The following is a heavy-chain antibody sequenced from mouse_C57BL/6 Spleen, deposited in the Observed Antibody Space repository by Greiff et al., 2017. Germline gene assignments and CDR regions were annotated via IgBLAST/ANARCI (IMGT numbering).Heavy chain of an antibody. V-gene: IGHV1-7*01. J-gene: IGHJ3*01. CDR2: INPSSGYT. Sequence: VQLQQSGAELAKPGASVKLSCKASGYTFTSYWMHWVKQRPGQGLEWIGYINPSSGYTKYNQKFKGKATLTADKSSSTAYMQLSSLTYEDSAVYYCARAGDYDGSWFAYWGQGTLVTVSA. CDR1: GYTFTSYW. CDR3: ARAGDYDGSWFAY. D-gene: IGHD2-4*01.